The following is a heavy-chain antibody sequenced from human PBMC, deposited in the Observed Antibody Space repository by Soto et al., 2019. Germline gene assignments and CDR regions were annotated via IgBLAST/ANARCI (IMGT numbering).Heavy chain of an antibody. J-gene: IGHJ4*02. CDR3: ARDRYTNYVNYFVL. Sequence: GSLRLSCAASGFSFKDYYMTLMRQTPEKGQAWISTITSSCGNAYYAASVKGRVTISRDNAHNSLYLQMSGMRAEDTALYYCARDRYTNYVNYFVLWGQGPLVTVSS. V-gene: IGHV3-11*05. CDR1: GFSFKDYY. CDR2: ITSSCGNA. D-gene: IGHD3-16*01.